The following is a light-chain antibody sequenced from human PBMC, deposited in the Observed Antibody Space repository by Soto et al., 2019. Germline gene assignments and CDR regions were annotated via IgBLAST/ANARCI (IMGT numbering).Light chain of an antibody. V-gene: IGLV2-23*01. CDR2: EGS. CDR3: CSYANYNIL. J-gene: IGLJ1*01. CDR1: SGGVGDFDY. Sequence: QSVLTQPAFVSGSPGQSITISCTATSGGVGDFDYVSWYQQHPGEAPKLVIFEGSMRPSGVSGRFSGSKSGNTASLTTSGLQADDTADYYCCSYANYNILFGTGTKVSIL.